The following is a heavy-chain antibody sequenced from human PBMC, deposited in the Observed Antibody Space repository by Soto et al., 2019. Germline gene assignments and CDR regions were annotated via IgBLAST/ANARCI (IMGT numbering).Heavy chain of an antibody. CDR1: GFTFSNYA. Sequence: PGGSLRLSCVASGFTFSNYAMSWVRQAPGEGLEWVSAISATGGDTYYADFVTGRFTVSRDNSKNTLFLQMNSLRAEDTAVYYCAKETTIGRPYDYWGQGALVTVS. CDR2: ISATGGDT. V-gene: IGHV3-23*01. CDR3: AKETTIGRPYDY. J-gene: IGHJ4*02. D-gene: IGHD1-1*01.